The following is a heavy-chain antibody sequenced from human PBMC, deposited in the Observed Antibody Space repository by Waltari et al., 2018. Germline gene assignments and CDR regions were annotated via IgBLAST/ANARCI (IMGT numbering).Heavy chain of an antibody. J-gene: IGHJ6*02. CDR1: GGSISSGSYY. CDR3: ARMPQDYYYYGMDV. D-gene: IGHD2-2*01. Sequence: QVQLQESGPGLVKPSQTLSLTCTVSGGSISSGSYYWSWIRQPAGKGLEWIGRIYTSGSTNYNPSLKSRVTISVDTSKNQFSLKLSSVTAADTAVYYCARMPQDYYYYGMDVWGQGTTVTVSS. V-gene: IGHV4-61*02. CDR2: IYTSGST.